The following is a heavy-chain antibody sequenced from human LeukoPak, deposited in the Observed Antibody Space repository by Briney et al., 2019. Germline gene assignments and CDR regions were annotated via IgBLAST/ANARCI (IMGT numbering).Heavy chain of an antibody. CDR3: AKSTQATLYTSSSKWFDP. CDR1: GFTFSGYT. D-gene: IGHD6-6*01. Sequence: GGSLRLSCAASGFTFSGYTMSWVRQAPGKGLEWVSSISGSGGRTYYADSVKGRFTISRDDSKNTLYLQVNSVRADDTAVYYCAKSTQATLYTSSSKWFDPWGQGTQVTVSS. J-gene: IGHJ5*02. V-gene: IGHV3-23*01. CDR2: ISGSGGRT.